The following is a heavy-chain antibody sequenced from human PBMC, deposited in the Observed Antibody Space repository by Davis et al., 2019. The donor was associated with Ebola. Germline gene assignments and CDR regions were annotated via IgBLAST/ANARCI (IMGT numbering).Heavy chain of an antibody. D-gene: IGHD4-17*01. CDR2: LSYSGFT. CDR1: GASFSDYF. Sequence: SETLSLTCTVSGASFSDYFWTCIRQAPGTGLEWIAYLSYSGFTYYNPALKSRCTISEDSSKNQFSLKLSSVTAADTAVYYCARGNYGDYIVLYYYNMDVWGQGTTVTVSS. CDR3: ARGNYGDYIVLYYYNMDV. J-gene: IGHJ6*02. V-gene: IGHV4-59*01.